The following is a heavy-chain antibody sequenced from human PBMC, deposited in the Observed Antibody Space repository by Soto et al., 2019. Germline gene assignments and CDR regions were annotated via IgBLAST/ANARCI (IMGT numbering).Heavy chain of an antibody. V-gene: IGHV3-21*01. Sequence: EVQLVESGGGLVKPGGSLRLSCAASGFTFNTYDMNWVRQAPGKGLEWVSSITTSSAYIYYADSLKGRITISRDNAKNSLFLPMNSLRADYTAVYYCVRSGTARLLRHSWFDTWGQGTRVTVSS. D-gene: IGHD2-21*01. CDR2: ITTSSAYI. J-gene: IGHJ5*02. CDR3: VRSGTARLLRHSWFDT. CDR1: GFTFNTYD.